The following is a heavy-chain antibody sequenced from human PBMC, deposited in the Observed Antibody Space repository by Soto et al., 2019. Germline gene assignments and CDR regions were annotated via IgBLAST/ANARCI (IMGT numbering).Heavy chain of an antibody. Sequence: GSLRLSCAASGXTFSSNSMGWVRQAPGKGLEWVSHISGSGGVTYYADSVKCRFTISRDNSKNTLNLQMNRLRVEDTAVYYCAREGVYSDYGDAFDIWGQGKMVT. CDR1: GXTFSSNS. CDR2: ISGSGGVT. J-gene: IGHJ3*02. V-gene: IGHV3-23*01. CDR3: AREGVYSDYGDAFDI. D-gene: IGHD5-12*01.